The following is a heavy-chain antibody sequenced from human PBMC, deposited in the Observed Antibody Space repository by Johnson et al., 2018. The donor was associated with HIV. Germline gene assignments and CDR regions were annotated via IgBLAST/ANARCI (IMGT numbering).Heavy chain of an antibody. J-gene: IGHJ3*02. CDR2: ISYDGSNK. D-gene: IGHD6-13*01. Sequence: QEKLVESGGGVVQPGRSLRLSCAASGFTFTSYAMHWVRQAPGKGLECVAVISYDGSNKYYADSVKGRFTISRDNSKNTLFLQMNSLRAEDTAVFYCARDLWAYSTRDDAFDIWGQGTMVTVSS. CDR3: ARDLWAYSTRDDAFDI. CDR1: GFTFTSYA. V-gene: IGHV3-30*04.